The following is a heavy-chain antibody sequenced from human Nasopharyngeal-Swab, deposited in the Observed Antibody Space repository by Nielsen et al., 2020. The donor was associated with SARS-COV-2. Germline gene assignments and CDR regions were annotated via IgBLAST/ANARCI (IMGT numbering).Heavy chain of an antibody. CDR3: AGGRNGYHLVPGPAYFDL. D-gene: IGHD5-24*01. CDR1: GGSFSGYY. V-gene: IGHV4-34*01. CDR2: INHSGST. J-gene: IGHJ2*01. Sequence: GSLRLSCAVYGGSFSGYYWSWIRQPPGKGLEWIGEINHSGSTNYNPSLKSRVTISVDTSKNQFSLKLSSVTAADTAVYYCAGGRNGYHLVPGPAYFDLWGRGTLVTVSS.